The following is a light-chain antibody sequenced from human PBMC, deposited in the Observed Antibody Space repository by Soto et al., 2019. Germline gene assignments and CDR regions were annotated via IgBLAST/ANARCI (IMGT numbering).Light chain of an antibody. CDR3: QQYNNWPRT. V-gene: IGKV3D-15*01. CDR2: VAS. J-gene: IGKJ1*01. Sequence: EIVLTQSPATLSVSPGERATLSCRASQSVSRNIAWYQQKPGQAPRLLIYVASTRATGVPARFSGGGSGTEFTLTISSLQSEDFAVYYCQQYNNWPRTFGQGTKVDIK. CDR1: QSVSRN.